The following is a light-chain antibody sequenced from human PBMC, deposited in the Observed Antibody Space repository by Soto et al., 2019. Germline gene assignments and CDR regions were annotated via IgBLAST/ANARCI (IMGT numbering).Light chain of an antibody. J-gene: IGKJ1*01. V-gene: IGKV1-16*02. CDR2: SAS. Sequence: DLQMTQSPSSLSASVGDRVTITCRASQGISTYVAWFQQKPGQAPKSLIYSASSLQSGVPSKFSGSGSGTDFTLTISSLQPGDSATYYCQQYYKFPRTFGQGTKVEIK. CDR3: QQYYKFPRT. CDR1: QGISTY.